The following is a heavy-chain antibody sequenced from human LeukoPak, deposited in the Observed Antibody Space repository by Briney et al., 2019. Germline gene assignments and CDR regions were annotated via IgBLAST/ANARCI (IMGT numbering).Heavy chain of an antibody. CDR2: IWYDGGNK. D-gene: IGHD3-10*01. CDR3: ARMGGSGRGYFDY. CDR1: GFTFSSDG. J-gene: IGHJ4*02. Sequence: GGSLRLSCAASGFTFSSDGMHWVRQAPGKGLEWVAIIWYDGGNKYYADSMKGRFTISRDNSKNTLYLQMNSLRAEDTAVYYCARMGGSGRGYFDYWGQGTLVTVSS. V-gene: IGHV3-33*01.